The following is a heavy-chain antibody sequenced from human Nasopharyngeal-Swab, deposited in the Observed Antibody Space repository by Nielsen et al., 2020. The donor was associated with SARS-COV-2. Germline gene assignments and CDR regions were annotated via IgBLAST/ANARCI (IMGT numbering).Heavy chain of an antibody. CDR3: ARSRKLMDA. D-gene: IGHD6-13*01. Sequence: GESLKISCAASGFTFSSYWMHWVRQAPGKGLVWVSRINSDGSSTSYADSVKGRFTNSRDNAKNTLYLQMNSLRAEDTAVYYCARSRKLMDAWGQGTTVTVSS. V-gene: IGHV3-74*01. CDR2: INSDGSST. J-gene: IGHJ6*02. CDR1: GFTFSSYW.